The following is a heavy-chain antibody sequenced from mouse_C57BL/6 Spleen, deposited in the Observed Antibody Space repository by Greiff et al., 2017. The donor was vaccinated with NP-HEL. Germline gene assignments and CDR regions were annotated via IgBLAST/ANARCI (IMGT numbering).Heavy chain of an antibody. CDR2: ISTGGSYT. J-gene: IGHJ2*01. CDR1: GFTFSSYG. Sequence: EVMLVESGGDLVKPGGSLKLSCAASGFTFSSYGMSWVRQTPDKRLEWVATISTGGSYTYYPDSVKGRFTISRDNAKNTLYLQMSSLKSEDTAVYYCARHAPDYYGFDDWGKGTTLTVSS. V-gene: IGHV5-6*02. D-gene: IGHD2-1*01. CDR3: ARHAPDYYGFDD.